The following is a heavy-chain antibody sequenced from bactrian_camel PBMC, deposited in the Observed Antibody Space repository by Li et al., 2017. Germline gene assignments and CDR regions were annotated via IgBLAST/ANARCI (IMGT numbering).Heavy chain of an antibody. CDR2: IGIDGRT. J-gene: IGHJ4*01. D-gene: IGHD6*01. Sequence: HVQLVESGGGSVQAGGSLRLSCAASGYSSNTFCMGWFRRVPGKEREGVAGIGIDGRTAYADSVKGRFTISQDKAKNTLYLQMNNLIPEDPGVCYCAGDRSYGAWYMDSQYKYWGRGTQVTVS. CDR3: AGDRSYGAWYMDSQYKY. CDR1: GYSSNTFC. V-gene: IGHV3S53*01.